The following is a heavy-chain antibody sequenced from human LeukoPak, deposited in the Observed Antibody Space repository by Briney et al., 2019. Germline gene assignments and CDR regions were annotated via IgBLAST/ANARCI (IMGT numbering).Heavy chain of an antibody. J-gene: IGHJ6*03. Sequence: ASVKVSCKASGYTFTGYYMHWVRQAPGQGLEWMGWINPNSGGTNYAQKFQGRVTMTRDTSISTAYMELSRLRSDDTAAYYCARKNWRLYYYYMDVWGKGTTVTDSS. CDR1: GYTFTGYY. CDR3: ARKNWRLYYYYMDV. V-gene: IGHV1-2*02. CDR2: INPNSGGT. D-gene: IGHD1-1*01.